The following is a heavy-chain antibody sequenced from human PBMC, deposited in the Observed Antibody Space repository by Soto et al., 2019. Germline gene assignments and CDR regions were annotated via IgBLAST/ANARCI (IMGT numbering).Heavy chain of an antibody. D-gene: IGHD6-19*01. J-gene: IGHJ6*02. V-gene: IGHV5-51*01. Sequence: GEPLKISCKGSGYSFTSYWIGWERQMLGKGLELMGIIYPGDSDTRYSPSLQGQVTISADTSISTAYLQWTSLKASDTAMYYCARSRRGAYSSGWYSPSGYYNYGIDVWGQGTKVTVSS. CDR3: ARSRRGAYSSGWYSPSGYYNYGIDV. CDR2: IYPGDSDT. CDR1: GYSFTSYW.